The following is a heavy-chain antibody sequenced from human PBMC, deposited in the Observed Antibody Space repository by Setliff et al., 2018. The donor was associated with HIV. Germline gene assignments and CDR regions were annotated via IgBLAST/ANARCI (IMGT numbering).Heavy chain of an antibody. CDR1: GYTFSDHN. V-gene: IGHV1-2*02. Sequence: ASVKVSCKTSGYTFSDHNIHWVRQAPGQGLEWMGWINPKSGDTNYAQRFQGRVTMAREPSINTAYMELKRLTSDDTALYYCAKGAGGYYDQWSQGTLVTVSS. CDR3: AKGAGGYYDQ. J-gene: IGHJ4*02. D-gene: IGHD2-15*01. CDR2: INPKSGDT.